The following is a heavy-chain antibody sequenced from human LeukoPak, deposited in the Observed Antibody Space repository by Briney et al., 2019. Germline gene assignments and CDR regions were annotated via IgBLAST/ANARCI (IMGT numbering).Heavy chain of an antibody. J-gene: IGHJ3*02. CDR2: INNYGTST. CDR1: GFTFSTYW. V-gene: IGHV3-74*01. CDR3: VGGGGAFDI. D-gene: IGHD3-16*01. Sequence: GGSLRLSCAASGFTFSTYWMHWVRRAPGKGLVWVSRINNYGTSTSYSHSVKGRFTITRDNAKNTLYLQMNSLRAEDTAVYYCVGGGGAFDIWGQGTMVTVSS.